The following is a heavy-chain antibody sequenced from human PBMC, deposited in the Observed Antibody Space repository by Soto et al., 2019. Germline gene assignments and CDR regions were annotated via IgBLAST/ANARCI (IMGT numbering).Heavy chain of an antibody. D-gene: IGHD7-27*01. J-gene: IGHJ4*02. CDR1: GGSISSYY. V-gene: IGHV4-59*01. CDR3: ARGEGRERGIGGDYFDY. CDR2: IYYSGST. Sequence: SETLSLTCTVSGGSISSYYWSWIRQPPGKGLEWIGDIYYSGSTNYNPYLKSRVTISVDTYKNQFSLKLSSVTAADTDADYCARGEGRERGIGGDYFDYWGQGTLVTVSS.